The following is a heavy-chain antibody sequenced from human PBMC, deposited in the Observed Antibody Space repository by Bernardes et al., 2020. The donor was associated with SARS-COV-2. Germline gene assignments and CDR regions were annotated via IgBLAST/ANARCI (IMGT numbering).Heavy chain of an antibody. D-gene: IGHD3-3*01. V-gene: IGHV3-53*04. J-gene: IGHJ4*02. CDR1: GFTVSSNY. CDR2: IYSGGST. CDR3: AGRYYDFWSGSPSGDY. Sequence: GGSLRLSCAASGFTVSSNYMSWVRQAPGKGLEWVSVIYSGGSTYYADSVKGRFTISRHNSKNTLYLQMNSLRAEDTAVYYCAGRYYDFWSGSPSGDYWGQGTLVTVSS.